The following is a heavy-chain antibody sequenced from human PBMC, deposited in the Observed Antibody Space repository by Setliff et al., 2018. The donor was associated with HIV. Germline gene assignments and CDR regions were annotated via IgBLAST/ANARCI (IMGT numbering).Heavy chain of an antibody. CDR1: GITFKTYS. CDR2: ISGGGDDT. Sequence: GGSLRLSCAVSGITFKTYSMRWVRQAPGKGLEWVSSISGGGDDTSYGDSVKGRFKISRDKSKNTLYLQMNSLRPEDTAVYYCAREPTYYYDSSGPHDAFDIWGQGTMVTVSS. V-gene: IGHV3-23*01. J-gene: IGHJ3*02. D-gene: IGHD3-22*01. CDR3: AREPTYYYDSSGPHDAFDI.